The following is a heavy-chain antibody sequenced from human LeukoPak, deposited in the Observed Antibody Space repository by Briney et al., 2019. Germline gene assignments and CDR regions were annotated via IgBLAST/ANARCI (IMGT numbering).Heavy chain of an antibody. Sequence: GGSLRLSCSASGFTFSSYAMHWVRQAPGKGLEWVSIIYSGGSTYYADSVKGRFTISRDNSKNTLYLQMNSLRAEDTAVYYCARGHTGNWFDPWGQGSLVTVSS. CDR2: IYSGGST. J-gene: IGHJ5*02. CDR3: ARGHTGNWFDP. CDR1: GFTFSSYA. V-gene: IGHV3-53*01. D-gene: IGHD4-17*01.